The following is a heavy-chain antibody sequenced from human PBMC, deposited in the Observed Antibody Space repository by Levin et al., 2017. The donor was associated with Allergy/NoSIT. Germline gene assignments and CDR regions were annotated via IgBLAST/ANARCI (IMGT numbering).Heavy chain of an antibody. Sequence: GESLKISCAASGFTFSSYAMSWVRQAPGKGLEWVSAISGSGGSTYYADSVKGRFTISRDNSKNTLYLQMNSLRAEDTAVYYCAKARIWFRELYTFDYWGQGTLVTVSS. J-gene: IGHJ4*02. D-gene: IGHD3-10*01. CDR3: AKARIWFRELYTFDY. V-gene: IGHV3-23*01. CDR1: GFTFSSYA. CDR2: ISGSGGST.